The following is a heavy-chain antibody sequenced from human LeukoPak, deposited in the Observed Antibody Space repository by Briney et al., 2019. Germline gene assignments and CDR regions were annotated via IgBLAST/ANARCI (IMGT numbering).Heavy chain of an antibody. Sequence: GGSLRLSCAASGFTFSSYSMNWVRQAPGKGLEWVSSISSSSSYIYYADSVKGRFTISRDNAKNSLYLQMNSLRAEDTAVYYCARGDGDYGVHYFDYWGQGTLVTVSS. D-gene: IGHD4-17*01. CDR3: ARGDGDYGVHYFDY. CDR1: GFTFSSYS. J-gene: IGHJ4*02. CDR2: ISSSSSYI. V-gene: IGHV3-21*01.